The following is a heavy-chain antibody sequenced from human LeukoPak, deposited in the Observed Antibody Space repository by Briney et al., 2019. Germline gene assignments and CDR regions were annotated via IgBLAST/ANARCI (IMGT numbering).Heavy chain of an antibody. CDR2: ISVYNGDT. CDR1: GYIFTNYG. Sequence: ASVKVSSKASGYIFTNYGKSWVRQAPRQGVEWMGWISVYNGDTNYAQKLQGRVTITTDTSTSTAYMEVRRLRCDETGVYFCARVEGPSIFGVIDYWGQGTLVTFSS. CDR3: ARVEGPSIFGVIDY. D-gene: IGHD3-3*01. V-gene: IGHV1-18*01. J-gene: IGHJ4*02.